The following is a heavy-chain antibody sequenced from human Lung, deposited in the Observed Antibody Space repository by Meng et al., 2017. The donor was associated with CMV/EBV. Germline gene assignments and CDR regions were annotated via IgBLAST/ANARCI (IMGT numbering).Heavy chain of an antibody. CDR2: ISGSGGST. CDR1: GFTFSSNA. J-gene: IGHJ2*01. V-gene: IGHV3-23*01. CDR3: ARLSGSYSWYFDL. Sequence: SCAASGFTFSSNAISWVRQAPGKGLEWVSNISGSGGSTYYADSVKGRFTISRDNSKNTLYLQMNSLRADDTAVYYCARLSGSYSWYFDLWGRGSXV. D-gene: IGHD1-26*01.